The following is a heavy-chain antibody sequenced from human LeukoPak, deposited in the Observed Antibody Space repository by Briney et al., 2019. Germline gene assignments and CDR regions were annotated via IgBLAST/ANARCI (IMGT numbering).Heavy chain of an antibody. CDR1: GGSISSGGYY. CDR2: IYYSGST. J-gene: IGHJ6*02. V-gene: IGHV4-31*03. D-gene: IGHD3-10*01. CDR3: ARDHGSGRGDYYYGMDV. Sequence: SQTLSLTCTVSGGSISSGGYYWSWIRQHPGKGLEWIGYIYYSGSTYYNPSLRSRVTISVDTSKNQFSLKLSSVTAADTAVYYCARDHGSGRGDYYYGMDVWGQGTTVTVSS.